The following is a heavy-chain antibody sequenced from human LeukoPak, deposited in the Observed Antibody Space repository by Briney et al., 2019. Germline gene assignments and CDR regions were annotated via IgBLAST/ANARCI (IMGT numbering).Heavy chain of an antibody. CDR2: ISGSGGST. J-gene: IGHJ4*02. CDR1: GFTFSSYA. CDR3: AKGLGGYFDY. D-gene: IGHD2-15*01. V-gene: IGHV3-23*01. Sequence: GASLRLSCAASGFTFSSYAMSWARQAPGEGLEWVSAISGSGGSTYYADSVKGRFTISRDNSKNTLYLQTNSLRAEDTAVYYCAKGLGGYFDYWGQGTLVTVSS.